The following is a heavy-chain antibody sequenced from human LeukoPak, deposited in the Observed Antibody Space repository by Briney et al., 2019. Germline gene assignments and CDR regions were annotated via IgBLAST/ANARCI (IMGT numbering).Heavy chain of an antibody. V-gene: IGHV4-59*11. CDR2: ISYSGST. J-gene: IGHJ6*02. CDR1: DDSFSSHY. CDR3: ASVGVVADYGLDV. D-gene: IGHD2-15*01. Sequence: SETLSLTCTVSDDSFSSHYWTWIRQPPGKGLEWIGYISYSGSTNYNPSLKSRVTISVDTSKNQFSLKLSSVTAADTAVYYCASVGVVADYGLDVWGQGTTVTVSS.